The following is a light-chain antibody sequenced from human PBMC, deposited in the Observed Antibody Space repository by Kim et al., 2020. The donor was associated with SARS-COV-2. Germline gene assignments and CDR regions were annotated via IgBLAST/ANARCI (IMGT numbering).Light chain of an antibody. CDR1: SGHSSDA. Sequence: QLVLTQSPSASASLGASVKLTCTVSSGHSSDAIAWHQQQPDKGPRYLMKVNSDGSHSKGDGIPDRFSGSSSGAERYLIISRLRSEDEADYHCQTWGTGIQVFGGGTQLTVL. CDR3: QTWGTGIQV. CDR2: VNSDGSH. J-gene: IGLJ2*01. V-gene: IGLV4-69*01.